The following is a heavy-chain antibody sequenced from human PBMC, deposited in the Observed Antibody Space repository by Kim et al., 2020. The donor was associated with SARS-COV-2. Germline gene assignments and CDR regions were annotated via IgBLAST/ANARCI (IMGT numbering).Heavy chain of an antibody. CDR1: GGSFSGYY. J-gene: IGHJ4*01. Sequence: SQTLSLTCAVYGGSFSGYYWSWIRQPPGKGLEWIGEINHSGSTNYNPSLKSRVTISVDTSKNQFSLKLSSVTAADTAVYYCARGPTYDFWSGYQQEYYFD. D-gene: IGHD3-3*01. CDR3: ARGPTYDFWSGYQQEYYFD. CDR2: INHSGST. V-gene: IGHV4-34*01.